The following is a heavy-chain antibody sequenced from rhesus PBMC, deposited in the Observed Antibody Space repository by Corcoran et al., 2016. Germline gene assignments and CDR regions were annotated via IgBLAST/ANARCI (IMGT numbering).Heavy chain of an antibody. CDR1: GGSISSSY. D-gene: IGHD6-25*01. CDR2: IYGIGSST. Sequence: QLQLQESGPGLVKPSETLSVTCAVSGGSISSSYWSWIRQAPGKGLEWIGYIYGIGSSTNYNPPRKIRVTLSVDTSKTQLSRKLSSVTAADTAVYYCSSYSGSWNGNYFDYWGQGVLVTVSS. V-gene: IGHV4-169*02. J-gene: IGHJ4*01. CDR3: SSYSGSWNGNYFDY.